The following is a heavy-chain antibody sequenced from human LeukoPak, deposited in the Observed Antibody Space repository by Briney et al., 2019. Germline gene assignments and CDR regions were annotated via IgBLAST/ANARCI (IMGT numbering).Heavy chain of an antibody. D-gene: IGHD3-9*01. CDR2: INPNSGGT. V-gene: IGHV1-2*02. CDR3: ARGSFYYDILTGQRIGGEIDY. Sequence: ASVKVSCKASGYTFTSYYMHWVRQAPGQGLEWMGWINPNSGGTNYAQKFQGRVTMTRDTSISTAYMELSRLRSDDTAVYYCARGSFYYDILTGQRIGGEIDYWGQGTLVTVSS. CDR1: GYTFTSYY. J-gene: IGHJ4*02.